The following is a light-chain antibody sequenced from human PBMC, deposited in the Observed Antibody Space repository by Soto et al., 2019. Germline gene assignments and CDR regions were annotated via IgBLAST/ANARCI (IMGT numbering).Light chain of an antibody. CDR3: SSYTSSSTVV. CDR1: SSDVGGYNY. V-gene: IGLV2-14*01. CDR2: EVS. Sequence: QSALTQPASVSGSPGQSITISCTGTSSDVGGYNYVSWYQQHPGKAPKLMIYEVSNRPSGVSNRFSGSKSGNTASLTISGLQAVDEADCYCSSYTSSSTVVFGGGTKLTVL. J-gene: IGLJ2*01.